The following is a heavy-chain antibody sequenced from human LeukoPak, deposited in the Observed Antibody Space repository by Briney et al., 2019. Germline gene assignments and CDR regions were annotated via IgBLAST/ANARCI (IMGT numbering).Heavy chain of an antibody. J-gene: IGHJ4*02. CDR1: GFTFSSYA. Sequence: GGSLRLSCAASGFTFSSYAMSWVRQAPGKGLEWVSSISGSGGSTYYADSVKGRFSISRDNSKNTLYLQVNSLRADDTAFYYCARDTLGEGEDANYAVYYFDYWGQGTVVTVSS. D-gene: IGHD4/OR15-4a*01. V-gene: IGHV3-23*01. CDR2: ISGSGGST. CDR3: ARDTLGEGEDANYAVYYFDY.